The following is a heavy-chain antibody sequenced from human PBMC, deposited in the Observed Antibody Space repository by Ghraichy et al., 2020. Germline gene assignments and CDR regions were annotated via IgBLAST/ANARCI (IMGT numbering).Heavy chain of an antibody. Sequence: LSLTCAASGFTFSPYGMNWVRQAPGKGLEWVSGISGGGETIYYAESVKGRFTISRENFKNTVYLQINNLRVEDTAVYYCAKGSGFSTGWWVDYFEYWGQGTLVTVSS. V-gene: IGHV3-23*01. D-gene: IGHD6-19*01. CDR3: AKGSGFSTGWWVDYFEY. CDR1: GFTFSPYG. CDR2: ISGGGETI. J-gene: IGHJ4*02.